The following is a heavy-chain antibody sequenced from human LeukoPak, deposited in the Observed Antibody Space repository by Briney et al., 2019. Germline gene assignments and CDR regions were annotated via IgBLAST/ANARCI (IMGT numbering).Heavy chain of an antibody. D-gene: IGHD4-17*01. CDR1: AFIFSGHW. CDR3: ARGPYWDTVTSGLPDY. V-gene: IGHV3-7*03. J-gene: IGHJ4*02. CDR2: IKEDGSER. Sequence: GGSLRLSCEGSAFIFSGHWMNWVRQTPGKGLEWVASIKEDGSERQYVDSVKGRFSISRDNTKGSLFLQLNSLRAEDTAVYYCARGPYWDTVTSGLPDYWGQGTLVTVSS.